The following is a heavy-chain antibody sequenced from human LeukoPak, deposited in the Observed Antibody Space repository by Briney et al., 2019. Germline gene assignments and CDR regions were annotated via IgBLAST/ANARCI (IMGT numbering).Heavy chain of an antibody. CDR1: GFSFSSYV. CDR2: MSTDGSLK. D-gene: IGHD3-10*01. CDR3: ARGEYGSGSYHIDY. Sequence: GGSLRLSCAASGFSFSSYVMHWVRQAPGKGLEWVAVMSTDGSLKIYGDSVKGRFTISRDNAKNSLYLQMNSLRAEDTAVYYCARGEYGSGSYHIDYWGQGTLVTVSS. V-gene: IGHV3-30*03. J-gene: IGHJ4*02.